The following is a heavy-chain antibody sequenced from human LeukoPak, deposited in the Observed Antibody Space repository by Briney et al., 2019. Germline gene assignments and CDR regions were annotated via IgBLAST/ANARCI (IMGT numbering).Heavy chain of an antibody. D-gene: IGHD6-19*01. CDR1: GFTFDDYA. V-gene: IGHV3-43*02. Sequence: GGSLRLSCAASGFTFDDYAMHWVRQAPGKGLEGVSLISGDGGSTYYADSVKGRFTISRDNSKNSLYLQMHGLRTEDTALYYCAKGYSSGWGDFDYWGQGTLVTVSS. CDR3: AKGYSSGWGDFDY. CDR2: ISGDGGST. J-gene: IGHJ4*02.